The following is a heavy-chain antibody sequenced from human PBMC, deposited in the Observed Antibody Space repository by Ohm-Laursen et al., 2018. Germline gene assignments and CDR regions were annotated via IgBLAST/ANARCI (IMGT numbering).Heavy chain of an antibody. V-gene: IGHV3-30*18. CDR2: ISKDGSNK. Sequence: SLRLSCSASGFTFSSYGMHWVRQAPGKGLEWVAVISKDGSNKYSAESVKGRFTISRDNSKNTLYLQMNSLRAEDTAVYYCAKLQRRATIFGVAPIPNLYYCDYWGQGTLVTVSS. J-gene: IGHJ4*02. CDR1: GFTFSSYG. D-gene: IGHD3-3*01. CDR3: AKLQRRATIFGVAPIPNLYYCDY.